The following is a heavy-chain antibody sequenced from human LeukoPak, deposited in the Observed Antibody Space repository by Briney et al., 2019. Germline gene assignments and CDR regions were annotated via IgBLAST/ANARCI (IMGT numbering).Heavy chain of an antibody. V-gene: IGHV1-69*13. CDR2: IIPIFGTT. D-gene: IGHD5-18*01. J-gene: IGHJ6*03. CDR1: GGTFSSYV. Sequence: GASVKVSCKASGGTFSSYVISWVRQAPGQGLEWMGGIIPIFGTTNYPQKFQGRVTITADESTSTAYMELSSLRSEDTAVYYCARAGLRYSYGNKASYYYYYMDVWGKGTTVTISS. CDR3: ARAGLRYSYGNKASYYYYYMDV.